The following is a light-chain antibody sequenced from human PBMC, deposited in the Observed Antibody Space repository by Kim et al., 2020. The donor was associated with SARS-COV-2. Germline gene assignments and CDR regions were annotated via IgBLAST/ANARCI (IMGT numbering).Light chain of an antibody. CDR1: SSDVGGYNY. CDR3: SSYTSSSTPRG. CDR2: DVS. Sequence: QSITISCTGTSSDVGGYNYVSWYQQHPGKAPKLMIYDVSNRPSGVSNRFSGSKSGNTASLTISGLQAEDEADYYCSSYTSSSTPRGFGTGTQLTVL. V-gene: IGLV2-14*03. J-gene: IGLJ1*01.